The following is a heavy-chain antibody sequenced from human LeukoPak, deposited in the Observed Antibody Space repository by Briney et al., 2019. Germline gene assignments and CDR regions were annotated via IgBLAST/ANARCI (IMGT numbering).Heavy chain of an antibody. J-gene: IGHJ4*02. CDR2: IHPSGTM. CDR1: GFSISSGYY. V-gene: IGHV4-38-2*02. CDR3: AREAERRVVN. Sequence: SETLSLTCVVSGFSISSGYYWGCIRPPPGKGLEWIGNIHPSGTMFHNSSLNSRVTMSIDTSKNQFSLKLSSVTAADTAVYYCAREAERRVVNWGQGTLVTVSS. D-gene: IGHD1-1*01.